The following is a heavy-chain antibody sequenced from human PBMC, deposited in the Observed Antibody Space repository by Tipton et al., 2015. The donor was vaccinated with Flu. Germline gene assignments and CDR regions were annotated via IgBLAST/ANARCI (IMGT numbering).Heavy chain of an antibody. J-gene: IGHJ1*01. CDR2: TIPLLGIT. Sequence: QVQLVQSGAEVKKPGSSVKVSCETSGGTFNNYAISWVRQAPGQGLEWVGTTIPLLGITNYAPKFQGRVSISAGISATTAYMELSALRSEDTALYYCATRASSWNGYFHYWGQGTLVTVST. CDR3: ATRASSWNGYFHY. CDR1: GGTFNNYA. D-gene: IGHD6-13*01. V-gene: IGHV1-69*04.